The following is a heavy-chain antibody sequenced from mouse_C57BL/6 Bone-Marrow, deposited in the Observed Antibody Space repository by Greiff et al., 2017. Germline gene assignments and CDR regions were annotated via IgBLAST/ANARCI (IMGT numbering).Heavy chain of an antibody. V-gene: IGHV1-69*01. Sequence: QVQLQQPGAELVMPGASVKLSCKASGYTFTSYWMHWVKQRPGQGLEWIGEIDPSDSYTNYNQKFKGKSTLTVDKSSSTAYMQLSSLTSEDSAVYYCASSLPHCDYWGQGTTLTVSS. CDR3: ASSLPHCDY. D-gene: IGHD2-12*01. CDR1: GYTFTSYW. J-gene: IGHJ2*01. CDR2: IDPSDSYT.